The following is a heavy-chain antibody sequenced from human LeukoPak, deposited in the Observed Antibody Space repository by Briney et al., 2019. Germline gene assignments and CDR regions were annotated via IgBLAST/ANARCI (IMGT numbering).Heavy chain of an antibody. V-gene: IGHV3-74*01. CDR2: INSDGSST. Sequence: PGGSLRLSCAASGFTFSRHWMHWVRQAPEKGLVWVSRINSDGSSTTYADAVKGRFTISRDNAKNTLYLQLNSLRAEDTAVYYCASDTVDTAVGIDYWGQGTLVTVSS. D-gene: IGHD5-18*01. CDR3: ASDTVDTAVGIDY. J-gene: IGHJ4*02. CDR1: GFTFSRHW.